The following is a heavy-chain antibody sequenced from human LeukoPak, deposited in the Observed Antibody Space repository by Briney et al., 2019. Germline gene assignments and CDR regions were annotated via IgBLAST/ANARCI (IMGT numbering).Heavy chain of an antibody. D-gene: IGHD3-22*01. CDR1: GGSFSGYH. V-gene: IGHV4-34*01. CDR3: ARGPRTYYYDSSGYYQRAFDI. CDR2: INHSGST. J-gene: IGHJ3*02. Sequence: SETLSLTCAVYGGSFSGYHWSWIRQPPGKGLEWIGEINHSGSTNYNPSLKSRVTISVDTSKNQFSLKLSSVTAADTAVYYCARGPRTYYYDSSGYYQRAFDIWGQGTMVTVSS.